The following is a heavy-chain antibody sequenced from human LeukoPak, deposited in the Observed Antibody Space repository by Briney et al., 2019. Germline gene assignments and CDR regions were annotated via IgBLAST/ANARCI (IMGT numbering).Heavy chain of an antibody. CDR2: INHSGST. Sequence: SETLSLTCAVYGGSFSGYYWSWIRQPPGKGLEWTGEINHSGSTNYNPSLKSRVTISVDTSKNQFSLKLSSVAAADTAVYYCARQNVLRYFDWYSFDYWGQGTLVTVSS. V-gene: IGHV4-34*01. D-gene: IGHD3-9*01. CDR1: GGSFSGYY. J-gene: IGHJ4*02. CDR3: ARQNVLRYFDWYSFDY.